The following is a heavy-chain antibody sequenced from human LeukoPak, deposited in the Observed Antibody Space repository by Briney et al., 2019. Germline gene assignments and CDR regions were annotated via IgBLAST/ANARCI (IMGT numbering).Heavy chain of an antibody. V-gene: IGHV3-23*01. D-gene: IGHD3-22*01. CDR1: GFAVSSKY. CDR3: AKDREMYFYDSSGYRDAFHI. Sequence: GGSLRLSCAASGFAVSSKYMSWVRQAPGKGLEWVSSISGTGGGTYYADSVKGRFTISRDNSHKTLYLQMNSLRAEDTAVYYCAKDREMYFYDSSGYRDAFHIWGQGTKVTVSS. J-gene: IGHJ3*02. CDR2: ISGTGGGT.